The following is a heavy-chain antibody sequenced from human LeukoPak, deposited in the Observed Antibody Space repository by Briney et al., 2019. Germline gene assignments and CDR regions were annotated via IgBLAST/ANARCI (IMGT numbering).Heavy chain of an antibody. D-gene: IGHD6-19*01. V-gene: IGHV5-51*01. J-gene: IGHJ4*02. Sequence: GESLKISCKGSGYSSTSYWIGWVRQMPGKGLEWMGVIYPGDSDTRYSPSFQGQVTISADKSINTAYQQWSSLKASDTAMYYCARLCMEQWLVTHFDYWGQGTLVTVSS. CDR1: GYSSTSYW. CDR2: IYPGDSDT. CDR3: ARLCMEQWLVTHFDY.